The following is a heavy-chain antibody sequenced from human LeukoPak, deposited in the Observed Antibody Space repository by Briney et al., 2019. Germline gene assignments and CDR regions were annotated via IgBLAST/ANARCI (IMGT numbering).Heavy chain of an antibody. CDR1: GYTFTSYD. CDR3: ARGDDYTGGYGMDV. J-gene: IGHJ6*02. CDR2: MNPNSGNT. V-gene: IGHV1-8*01. Sequence: ASVKVSCKASGYTFTSYDINWVRRATGQGLEWMGWMNPNSGNTGYAQKFQGRVTMTRNTSISTTYMELSSLRSEDTAVYYCARGDDYTGGYGMDVWGQGTTVTVSS. D-gene: IGHD4-4*01.